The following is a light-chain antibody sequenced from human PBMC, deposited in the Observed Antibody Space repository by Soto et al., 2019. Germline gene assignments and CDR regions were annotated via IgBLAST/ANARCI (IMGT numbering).Light chain of an antibody. CDR2: SNS. V-gene: IGLV1-44*01. CDR1: SSNIGSYT. CDR3: AAWDDSLNGDV. Sequence: QSVLLQPPSGSGTPGQRVTVSCSGGSSNIGSYTVNWYQQLPGAAPKLLIYSNSQRPSGVPDRFSASKSGTSASLAISGLQSEDEAEYYCAAWDDSLNGDVFGPGTKLTV. J-gene: IGLJ1*01.